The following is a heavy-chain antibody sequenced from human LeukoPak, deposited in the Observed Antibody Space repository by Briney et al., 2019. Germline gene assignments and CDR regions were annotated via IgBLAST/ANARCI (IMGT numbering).Heavy chain of an antibody. Sequence: SETLSLTCTVSGYSISSGYYWSWIRQPPGKGLEWIGYIYYSGSTYYNPSLKSRVAISVDTSKNQFSLKLSSVTAADTAVYYCARDSYGFLFDPWGQGTLVTVSS. CDR3: ARDSYGFLFDP. V-gene: IGHV4-30-4*01. D-gene: IGHD1-26*01. J-gene: IGHJ5*02. CDR2: IYYSGST. CDR1: GYSISSGYY.